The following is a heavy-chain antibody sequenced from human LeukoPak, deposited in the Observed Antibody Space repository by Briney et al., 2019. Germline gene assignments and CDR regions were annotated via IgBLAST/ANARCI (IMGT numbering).Heavy chain of an antibody. CDR1: GYTFTSYY. D-gene: IGHD2-2*01. Sequence: ASVKVSCKASGYTFTSYYMHWVRQAPGQGLEWMGIINPSGGSTSYAQKFQGRVTMTRDTSTSTVYMELSSLRSEDTAVYYCARGDLGYCTGASCYSVDYWGQGSLVTVSS. CDR2: INPSGGST. CDR3: ARGDLGYCTGASCYSVDY. J-gene: IGHJ4*02. V-gene: IGHV1-46*01.